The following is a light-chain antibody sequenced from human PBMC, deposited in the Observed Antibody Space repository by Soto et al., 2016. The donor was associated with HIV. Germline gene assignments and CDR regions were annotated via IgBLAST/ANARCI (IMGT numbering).Light chain of an antibody. V-gene: IGLV3-27*01. CDR1: VLAKKY. CDR2: KDS. CDR3: YSAADNNWV. Sequence: SYELTQPSSVSVSPGQTVRITCSGDVLAKKYARWFQQKPGQAPMLVIYKDSGRPSGIPERFSGSSSGTTVTLTISGAQVEDEADYYCYSAADNNWVFGGGTKLTVL. J-gene: IGLJ3*02.